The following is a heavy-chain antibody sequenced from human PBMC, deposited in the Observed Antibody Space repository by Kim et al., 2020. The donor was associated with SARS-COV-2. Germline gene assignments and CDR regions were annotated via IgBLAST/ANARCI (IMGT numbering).Heavy chain of an antibody. CDR3: AKYETYYDFWSGYYNDYYYYGMDV. CDR2: ISGSGGST. V-gene: IGHV3-23*01. J-gene: IGHJ6*02. D-gene: IGHD3-3*01. CDR1: GFTFSSYA. Sequence: GGSLRLSCAASGFTFSSYAMSWVRQAPGKGLEWVSAISGSGGSTYYADSVKGRFTISRDNSKNTLYLQMNSLRAEDTAVYYCAKYETYYDFWSGYYNDYYYYGMDVWGQGTTVTVSS.